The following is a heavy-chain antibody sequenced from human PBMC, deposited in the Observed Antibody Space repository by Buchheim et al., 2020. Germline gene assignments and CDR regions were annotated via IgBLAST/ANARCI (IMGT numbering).Heavy chain of an antibody. J-gene: IGHJ4*02. CDR1: GGTFSSYT. CDR2: IIPIFGVA. CDR3: ARDRNYYDSNGLPY. V-gene: IGHV1-69*02. D-gene: IGHD3-22*01. Sequence: QVQLVQSGAEVKKPGSSVKVSCKSSGGTFSSYTISWVRQAPGQGLEWMGKIIPIFGVAKYAQRFRDRVTITADKSTSTAYMELITLRSEDTAVYYCARDRNYYDSNGLPYWGQGTL.